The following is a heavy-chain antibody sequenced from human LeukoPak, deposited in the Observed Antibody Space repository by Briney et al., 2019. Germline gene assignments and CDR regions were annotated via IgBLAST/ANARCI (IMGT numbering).Heavy chain of an antibody. D-gene: IGHD3-22*01. CDR1: GGSISSSNW. J-gene: IGHJ4*02. V-gene: IGHV4-4*02. CDR3: ARRYYDSSGYYHDFDY. CDR2: IYHSGST. Sequence: SETLSLTCAVSGGSISSSNWWSWVRQPPGKGLEWIGEIYHSGSTNYNPSLKSRVTISVDTSKNQFSLKLSDVTAADTAVYYCARRYYDSSGYYHDFDYWGQGTLVTVSS.